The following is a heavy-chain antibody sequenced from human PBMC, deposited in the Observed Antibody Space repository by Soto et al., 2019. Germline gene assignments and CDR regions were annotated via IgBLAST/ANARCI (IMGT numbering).Heavy chain of an antibody. D-gene: IGHD4-17*01. CDR2: IYYSGKT. V-gene: IGHV4-31*03. J-gene: IGHJ2*01. CDR3: ARDTYGDYAGYFDL. Sequence: QVQLQESGPGLVKPSQTLSLTCTVSGGSISSGGYYWSWIRQHPGKGLEWVGYIYYSGKTYYNPSLKSRVTISVDTSENQFPLILSSVTAADTAVYYCARDTYGDYAGYFDLWGRGTLVTVSS. CDR1: GGSISSGGYY.